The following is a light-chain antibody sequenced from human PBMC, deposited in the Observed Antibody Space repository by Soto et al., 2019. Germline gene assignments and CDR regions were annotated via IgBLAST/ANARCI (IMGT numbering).Light chain of an antibody. CDR1: QSVSSN. V-gene: IGKV3D-15*01. CDR3: QQYNNWPPLT. Sequence: EILMTQSPATLSVSPGERATLSCRASQSVSSNLAWYQQKPGQAPRLLIYGASTRATGIPARFSGSGSGTESTLTISSLQSEDFAVYSCQQYNNWPPLT. J-gene: IGKJ4*01. CDR2: GAS.